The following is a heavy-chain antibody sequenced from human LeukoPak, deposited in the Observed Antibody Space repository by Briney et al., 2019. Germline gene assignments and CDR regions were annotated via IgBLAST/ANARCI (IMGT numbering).Heavy chain of an antibody. CDR3: ARDGLSGSSTSYYYYGMDV. D-gene: IGHD2-2*01. Sequence: SETVSLTCAVYGASFSSYYWSWIRQPPGKGLEWIGEINHCGSTNYNPSLKSRVTISVDTSKNQFSLKLSSVTAADTAVYYCARDGLSGSSTSYYYYGMDVWGQGTTVPVSS. CDR2: INHCGST. V-gene: IGHV4-34*01. CDR1: GASFSSYY. J-gene: IGHJ6*02.